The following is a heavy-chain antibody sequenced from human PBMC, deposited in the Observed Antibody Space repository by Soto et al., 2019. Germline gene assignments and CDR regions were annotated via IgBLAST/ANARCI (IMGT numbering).Heavy chain of an antibody. V-gene: IGHV1-24*01. CDR1: AYTLTELY. J-gene: IGHJ3*02. D-gene: IGHD6-19*01. CDR3: ATTPYSSGWYQNAFDI. Sequence: GXXVKVSSKVSAYTLTELYMHCVRHAPGKGLEWMGGFDPEDGETIYAQKFQGRVNMTEDTSTDTAYMELSSLRSEDTAVYYCATTPYSSGWYQNAFDIWGQGTMVTVSS. CDR2: FDPEDGET.